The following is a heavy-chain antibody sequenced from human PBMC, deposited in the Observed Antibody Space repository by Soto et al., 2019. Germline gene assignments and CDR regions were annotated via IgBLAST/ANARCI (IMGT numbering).Heavy chain of an antibody. CDR1: GYTFTSYG. CDR2: ISAYNGNT. V-gene: IGHV1-18*01. CDR3: ARGGGSTGYSSGWYKDAFDI. J-gene: IGHJ3*02. Sequence: ASVKVSCKASGYTFTSYGISWVRQAPGQGLEWMGWISAYNGNTNYAQKLQGRVTMTTDTSTSTAYMELRSLRSDDTAVYYCARGGGSTGYSSGWYKDAFDIWGQGTMVTVSS. D-gene: IGHD6-19*01.